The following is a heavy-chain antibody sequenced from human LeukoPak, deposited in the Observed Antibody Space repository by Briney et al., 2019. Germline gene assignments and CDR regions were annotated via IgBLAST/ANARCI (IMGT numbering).Heavy chain of an antibody. V-gene: IGHV3-23*01. J-gene: IGHJ4*02. Sequence: PGGSLTLSCSVSGFTGPSFAMAWVRQAPGKGLKWASGIAAGATGTYYSDSVKGRFTISRDNSRKPVQLQMNSLRAEDTAVYYCAKSYDSGGYPLGDYWGQGTLVTVSS. CDR1: GFTGPSFA. CDR3: AKSYDSGGYPLGDY. D-gene: IGHD3-22*01. CDR2: IAAGATGT.